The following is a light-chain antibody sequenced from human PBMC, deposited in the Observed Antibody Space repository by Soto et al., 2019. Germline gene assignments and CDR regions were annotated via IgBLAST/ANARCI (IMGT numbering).Light chain of an antibody. CDR2: AAS. V-gene: IGKV1D-12*01. Sequence: DIQMTQSPSSVSASVGDSVTFTCRASQGIGSWLAWYQQKPGKAPKLLIYAASTLQSGVPSRFSGSGSGTDFTLTINSLQPEDFATYYCQQANNFPSTFGQGTRLEIK. J-gene: IGKJ5*01. CDR3: QQANNFPST. CDR1: QGIGSW.